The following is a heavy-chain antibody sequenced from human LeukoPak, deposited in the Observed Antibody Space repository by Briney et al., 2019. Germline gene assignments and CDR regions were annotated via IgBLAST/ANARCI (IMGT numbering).Heavy chain of an antibody. D-gene: IGHD3-22*01. Sequence: GGSLRLSCAASGFTLNIYAMSWVRQAPGEGLECVSDISGDGGSTYYADSVKGRFTISRDNSKNTLYLQMNSLGPEDTAVYYCARDRDSNTYYLDAFDMWGPGTMVTVSS. CDR1: GFTLNIYA. CDR2: ISGDGGST. CDR3: ARDRDSNTYYLDAFDM. V-gene: IGHV3-23*01. J-gene: IGHJ3*02.